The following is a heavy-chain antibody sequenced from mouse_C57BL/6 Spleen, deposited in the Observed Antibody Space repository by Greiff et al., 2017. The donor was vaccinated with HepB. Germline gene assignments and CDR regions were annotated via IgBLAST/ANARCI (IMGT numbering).Heavy chain of an antibody. V-gene: IGHV3-6*01. CDR2: ISYDGSN. D-gene: IGHD1-1*02. CDR3: ARVLVSYAMDY. CDR1: GYSITSGYY. Sequence: EVQLQQSGPGLVKPSQSLSLTCSVTGYSITSGYYWNWIRQFPGNKLEWMGYISYDGSNNYNPSLKNRISITRDTSKNQFFLKLNSVTTEDTATYYCARVLVSYAMDYWGQGTSVTVSS. J-gene: IGHJ4*01.